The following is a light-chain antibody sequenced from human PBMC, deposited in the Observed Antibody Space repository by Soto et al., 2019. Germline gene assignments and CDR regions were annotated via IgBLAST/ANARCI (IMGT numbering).Light chain of an antibody. Sequence: AIQRTQSPSSLSASEGARFTTPCRASQGIRKDLGWYQQKPGKAPKLLIYAASSLQSGVPSRFSGSGSGTDFTLTISSLQPEDFATYYCLQDYNYPLTFGGGTKVEIK. V-gene: IGKV1-6*01. J-gene: IGKJ4*01. CDR1: QGIRKD. CDR2: AAS. CDR3: LQDYNYPLT.